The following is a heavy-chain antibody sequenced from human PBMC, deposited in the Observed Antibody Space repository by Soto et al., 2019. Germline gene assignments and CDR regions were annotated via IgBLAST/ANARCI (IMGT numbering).Heavy chain of an antibody. J-gene: IGHJ3*02. CDR3: ARAGDYYDSSGYYFNAFDI. CDR2: TYYRSKWYN. CDR1: GDSVSSNSAA. D-gene: IGHD3-22*01. V-gene: IGHV6-1*01. Sequence: QTLSLTCAISGDSVSSNSAAWNWIRQSPSRGLEWLGRTYYRSKWYNDYAVSVKSRITINPDTSKNQFSLQLNSVTPEDTAVYYCARAGDYYDSSGYYFNAFDIWGQGTMVTVSS.